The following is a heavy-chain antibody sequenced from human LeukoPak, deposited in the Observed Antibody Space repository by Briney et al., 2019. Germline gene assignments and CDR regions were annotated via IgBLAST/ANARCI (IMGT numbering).Heavy chain of an antibody. Sequence: GGSLRLSCAASGFSFVDYSMIWVRQAPGKGLEWVSAISGSGGSTYYADSVKGRFTISRDNSKNTLYLQMNSLRDEDTAVYYCAKGRGSSGWYYFDYWGQGTLVTVSS. CDR1: GFSFVDYS. CDR2: ISGSGGST. CDR3: AKGRGSSGWYYFDY. V-gene: IGHV3-23*01. J-gene: IGHJ4*02. D-gene: IGHD6-19*01.